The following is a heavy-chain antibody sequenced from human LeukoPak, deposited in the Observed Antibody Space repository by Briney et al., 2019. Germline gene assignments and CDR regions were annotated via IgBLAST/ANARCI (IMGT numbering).Heavy chain of an antibody. CDR1: GFTFSYHS. J-gene: IGHJ4*02. V-gene: IGHV3-64D*06. CDR3: VKPDSSGYFGYH. Sequence: GGSLRLSCSASGFTFSYHSMHWVRQAPGEGLEYVSAISSNADNTYYADSVKGRFSISRDNSKNTLHLQMSSLRAEDTAVYYCVKPDSSGYFGYHWGRGTLVTVSS. D-gene: IGHD3-22*01. CDR2: ISSNADNT.